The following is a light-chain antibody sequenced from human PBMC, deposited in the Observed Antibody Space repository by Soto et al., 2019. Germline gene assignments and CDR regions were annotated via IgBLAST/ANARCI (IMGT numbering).Light chain of an antibody. CDR2: AAS. Sequence: DIQMTQSPSSLSASVGDRVTITCLASQDINNYLAWYQQKPGKAPKLLIYAASTLQSGVPSRFSGGGSGTDFTLTISSLQPEDVATYYCQKYNNGPPATFGPGTKVGV. V-gene: IGKV1-27*01. J-gene: IGKJ3*01. CDR3: QKYNNGPPAT. CDR1: QDINNY.